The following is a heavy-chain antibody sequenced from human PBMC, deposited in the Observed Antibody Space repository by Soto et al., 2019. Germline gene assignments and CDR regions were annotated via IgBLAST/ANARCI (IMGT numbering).Heavy chain of an antibody. D-gene: IGHD6-19*01. V-gene: IGHV3-49*03. CDR1: GFTFGDYA. CDR3: TRAVAGTDYYYYGMDV. Sequence: GGSLRLSCTASGFTFGDYAMSWFRQAPGKGLEWVGFIRSKAYGGTTEYAASVKGRFTISRDDSKSIAYLQMNSLKTEDIAVYYCTRAVAGTDYYYYGMDVWGQGTTVTVSS. J-gene: IGHJ6*02. CDR2: IRSKAYGGTT.